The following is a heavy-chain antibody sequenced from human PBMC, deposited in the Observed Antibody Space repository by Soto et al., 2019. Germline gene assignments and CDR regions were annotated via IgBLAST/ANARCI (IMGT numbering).Heavy chain of an antibody. CDR2: FDPEDGET. J-gene: IGHJ6*03. D-gene: IGHD2-15*01. CDR3: ATHPVAPYYYYMDV. CDR1: VYTLTELS. Sequence: GASVKVSCKVSVYTLTELSIHWVRQAPGKGLEWMGGFDPEDGETIYAQKFQGRVTMTEDTSTDTAYMELSSLRSEDTAVYYCATHPVAPYYYYMDVWGKGTTVTVSS. V-gene: IGHV1-24*01.